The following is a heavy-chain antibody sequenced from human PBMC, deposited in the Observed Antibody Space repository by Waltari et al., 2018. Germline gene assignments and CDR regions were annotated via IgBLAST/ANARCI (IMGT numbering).Heavy chain of an antibody. CDR1: GCSISSGGYY. CDR2: LYCGGST. Sequence: QVQLQESGPGLVKPSQTLSLTCTVSGCSISSGGYYWSWIRQHPGKGLEWIGYLYCGGSTYYNPSSKGLFTISVDTSKNQFSLKRSSGTAADTAVYYWARVARLYDFFDYWGQGTLVTVSS. CDR3: ARVARLYDFFDY. D-gene: IGHD3-3*01. V-gene: IGHV4-31*01. J-gene: IGHJ4*02.